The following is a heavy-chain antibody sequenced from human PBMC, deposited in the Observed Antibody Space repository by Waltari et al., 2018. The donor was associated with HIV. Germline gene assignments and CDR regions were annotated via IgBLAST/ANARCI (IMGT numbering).Heavy chain of an antibody. D-gene: IGHD2-21*02. J-gene: IGHJ6*02. CDR2: IYSGGST. CDR3: ASIAYCGGDCYPRGMDV. V-gene: IGHV3-66*01. Sequence: EVQLVESGGGLVQPGGSLRLSCAASGFTVSSTYMSWGRQAPGKGLGWVSVIYSGGSTYYADSVKGRFTISRDNSKNTLYLQMNSLRAEDTAVYYCASIAYCGGDCYPRGMDVWGQGTTVTVSS. CDR1: GFTVSSTY.